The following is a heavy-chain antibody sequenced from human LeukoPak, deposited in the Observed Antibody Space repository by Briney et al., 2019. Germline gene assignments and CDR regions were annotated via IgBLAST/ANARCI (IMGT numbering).Heavy chain of an antibody. CDR1: GYSICSGYY. D-gene: IGHD3-9*01. Sequence: PSETLSLTCAVSGYSICSGYYWGWIRQPPGKGLEWIGSIYHSGSTYYNPSLKSRVTISVDTSKNQFSLKLSSVTAADTAVYYCARQNYDILTGYYKNWGQRTLVTVSS. CDR2: IYHSGST. V-gene: IGHV4-38-2*01. CDR3: ARQNYDILTGYYKN. J-gene: IGHJ4*02.